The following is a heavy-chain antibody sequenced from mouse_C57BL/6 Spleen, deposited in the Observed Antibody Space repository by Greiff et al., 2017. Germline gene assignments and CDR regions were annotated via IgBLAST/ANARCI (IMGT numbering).Heavy chain of an antibody. J-gene: IGHJ3*01. V-gene: IGHV14-2*01. Sequence: EVQLQQSGAELVKPGASVKLSCTASGFNIKDYYMHWVKQRTEQGLEWIGRIDPEDGDTKYAPKFQGKATITADTSSNTAYLQLSSLTSEDTAVYCWARARQLGGVAYWGQGTLVTVSA. CDR2: IDPEDGDT. CDR1: GFNIKDYY. D-gene: IGHD3-2*01. CDR3: ARARQLGGVAY.